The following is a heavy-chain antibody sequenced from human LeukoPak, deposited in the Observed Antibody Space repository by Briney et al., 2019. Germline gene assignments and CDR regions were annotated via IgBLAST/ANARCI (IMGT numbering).Heavy chain of an antibody. CDR1: GYTFSNYG. CDR3: ARDRYGDYSAEFDP. D-gene: IGHD4-17*01. Sequence: GASVKVSCKASGYTFSNYGINWVRQAPGQGLEWMGWISVNNGNTNYAQRIQGRVTMTTDTSASTAYMELRSLRSDDTAVCYCARDRYGDYSAEFDPWGQGTLVTVSS. V-gene: IGHV1-18*01. CDR2: ISVNNGNT. J-gene: IGHJ5*02.